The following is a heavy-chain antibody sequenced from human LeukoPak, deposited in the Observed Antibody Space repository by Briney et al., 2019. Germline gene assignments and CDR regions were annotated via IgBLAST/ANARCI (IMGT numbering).Heavy chain of an antibody. D-gene: IGHD5-24*01. CDR3: ARQGDGYINNYFDP. CDR2: IYPADSGT. J-gene: IGHJ5*02. CDR1: GYSFTNYW. V-gene: IGHV5-51*01. Sequence: GESLKTSCKGSGYSFTNYWIGWVRQMPGKGLEWLGIIYPADSGTRYSPSFQGQVTISVDKSISTAYLQWSSLKASDTAMYYCARQGDGYINNYFDPWGQGTLVTVSS.